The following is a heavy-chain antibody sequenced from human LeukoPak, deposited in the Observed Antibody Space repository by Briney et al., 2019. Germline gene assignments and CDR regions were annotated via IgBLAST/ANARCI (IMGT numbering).Heavy chain of an antibody. D-gene: IGHD2-2*01. CDR2: IKQDGSEK. V-gene: IGHV3-7*01. Sequence: PGGSLRLSCAASGFTFSSYWMSWVRQAPGQGLKWVANIKQDGSEKYYVDSVKGRFTISRDNAKNSLYLQMNSLRAEDTAVYYCARPFEGRYCSSTSCPGGFDYWGQGTLVTVSS. CDR3: ARPFEGRYCSSTSCPGGFDY. CDR1: GFTFSSYW. J-gene: IGHJ4*02.